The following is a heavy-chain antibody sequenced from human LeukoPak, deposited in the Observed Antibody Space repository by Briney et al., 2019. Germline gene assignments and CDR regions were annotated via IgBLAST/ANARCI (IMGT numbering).Heavy chain of an antibody. CDR1: GYSFTSYW. Sequence: GESLKISCKASGYSFTSYWIGWVRQMPGKGLEWVGIIYPGDSDTRYGPSFQGQVSISADKAITTAYLQWSSLTASDSAMYYCARRHGDYRNLDYWGQGTPVTVSS. V-gene: IGHV5-51*01. CDR2: IYPGDSDT. D-gene: IGHD4-17*01. J-gene: IGHJ4*02. CDR3: ARRHGDYRNLDY.